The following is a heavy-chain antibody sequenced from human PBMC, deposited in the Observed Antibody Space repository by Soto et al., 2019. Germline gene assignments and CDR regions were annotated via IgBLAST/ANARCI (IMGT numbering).Heavy chain of an antibody. D-gene: IGHD2-2*01. Sequence: PGGSLRLSCAASGFTFDDYTMHLVRQAPGKGLEWVSLISWDGGSTYYADSVKGRFTISRDNSKNSLYLQMNSLRTEDTALYYCVKARCSSTSCCSHSIYCMDVLCQVATVTVSS. CDR2: ISWDGGST. J-gene: IGHJ6*02. CDR3: VKARCSSTSCCSHSIYCMDV. CDR1: GFTFDDYT. V-gene: IGHV3-43*01.